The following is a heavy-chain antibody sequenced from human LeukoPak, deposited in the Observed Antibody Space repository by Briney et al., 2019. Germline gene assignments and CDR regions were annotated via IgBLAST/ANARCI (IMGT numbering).Heavy chain of an antibody. CDR3: ARGRPGQH. V-gene: IGHV4-34*01. J-gene: IGHJ1*01. CDR2: INHSGST. Sequence: PSETLSLTCAVYGGSFSGYYWSWIRQPPGKGLEWIGEINHSGSTNYNPSLKSRVTISVDTSKNQFSLKLSPVTAADTAVYYCARGRPGQHWGQGTLVTVSS. CDR1: GGSFSGYY.